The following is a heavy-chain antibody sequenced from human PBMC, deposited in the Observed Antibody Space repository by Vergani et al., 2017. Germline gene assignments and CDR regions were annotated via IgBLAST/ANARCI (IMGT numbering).Heavy chain of an antibody. V-gene: IGHV3-30*02. J-gene: IGHJ4*02. Sequence: QVQLEESAGGVVKPGGSLRLSCAASGFTFSNFGMHWIRKAPGKGLEWLEYIGKDGINTRYRDAVKGRFTVSRDNSKDILYLQMDSLRSEDSALYYCSKYLRNSTDGLPDSWGPGTLVIVSS. CDR2: IGKDGINT. CDR3: SKYLRNSTDGLPDS. D-gene: IGHD4-23*01. CDR1: GFTFSNFG.